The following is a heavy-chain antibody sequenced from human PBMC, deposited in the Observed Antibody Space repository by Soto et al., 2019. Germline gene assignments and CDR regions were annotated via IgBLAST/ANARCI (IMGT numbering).Heavy chain of an antibody. V-gene: IGHV3-33*01. CDR1: GFTFSSYG. D-gene: IGHD3-10*01. CDR2: IWYDGSNK. CDR3: ARDWSEFPGSGESSYYFDY. Sequence: GSLRLSCAASGFTFSSYGMHWVRQAPGKGLEQVEVIWYDGSNKYYADSVKGRFTISRDNSKNTLYLQMNSLRAEDTAVYYCARDWSEFPGSGESSYYFDYWGQGTLVTVSS. J-gene: IGHJ4*02.